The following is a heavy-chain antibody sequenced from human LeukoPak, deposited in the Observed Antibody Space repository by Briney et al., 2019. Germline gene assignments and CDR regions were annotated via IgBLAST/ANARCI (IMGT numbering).Heavy chain of an antibody. CDR2: ISGSGGST. CDR3: AKDPGDTYYYGSGGDAFDI. J-gene: IGHJ3*02. D-gene: IGHD3-10*01. CDR1: GFTFSSYA. V-gene: IGHV3-23*01. Sequence: GGSLRLSCAASGFTFSSYAMSWVRQAPGKGREWVSAISGSGGSTYYADSVKGRFTISRDNSKNTLYLQMNSLRAEDTAVYYCAKDPGDTYYYGSGGDAFDIWGQGTMVTVSS.